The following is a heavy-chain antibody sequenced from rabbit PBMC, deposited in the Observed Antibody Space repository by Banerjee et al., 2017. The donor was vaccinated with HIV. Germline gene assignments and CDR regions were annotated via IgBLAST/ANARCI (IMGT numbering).Heavy chain of an antibody. V-gene: IGHV1S45*01. CDR2: IYTGSSGST. CDR1: GFSFSSRYY. D-gene: IGHD6-1*01. Sequence: QEQLEESGGDLAKPEGSLTLTCTASGFSFSSRYYMCWVRQAPGKGLEWIGCIYTGSSGSTWYASWVNGRFTISSHDAQNTLYLKMTSLTAADTATYFCARASGYGAYGYAGDYFKLWGPGTLVTVS. CDR3: ARASGYGAYGYAGDYFKL. J-gene: IGHJ4*01.